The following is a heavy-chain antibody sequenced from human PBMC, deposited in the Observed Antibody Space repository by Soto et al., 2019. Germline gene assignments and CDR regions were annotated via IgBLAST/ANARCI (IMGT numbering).Heavy chain of an antibody. V-gene: IGHV1-69*12. CDR1: GGTFSSYA. D-gene: IGHD5-18*01. CDR2: IIPIFGTA. CDR3: ARTDTAMVSGYYYYGMDV. Sequence: QVQLVQSGAEVKKPGSSVKVSCKASGGTFSSYAISWVRQAPGQGLEWMGGIIPIFGTANYAQKFQGRVTITADESTSTAYMELSSLRSEDTAVHYCARTDTAMVSGYYYYGMDVWGQGTTVTVSS. J-gene: IGHJ6*02.